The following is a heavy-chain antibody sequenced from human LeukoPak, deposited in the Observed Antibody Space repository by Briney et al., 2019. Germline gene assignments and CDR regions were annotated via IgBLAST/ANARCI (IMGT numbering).Heavy chain of an antibody. CDR2: INPNSGGT. CDR3: ARDGVCSSTSCYFYYYYGMDV. Sequence: ASVKVSCKASGYTFTGYYMHWVRQAPGHGLEWMGWINPNSGGTNYAQKFQGRVTMTRDTSISTAYMELSRLRSDDTAVYYCARDGVCSSTSCYFYYYYGMDVWGQGTTVTVSS. J-gene: IGHJ6*02. CDR1: GYTFTGYY. V-gene: IGHV1-2*02. D-gene: IGHD2-2*01.